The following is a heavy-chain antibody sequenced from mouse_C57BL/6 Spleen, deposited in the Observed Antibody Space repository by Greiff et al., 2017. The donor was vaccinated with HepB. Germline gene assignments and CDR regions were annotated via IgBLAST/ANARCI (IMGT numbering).Heavy chain of an antibody. CDR3: ARSGYYGSSYDYYAMDY. CDR2: INPSNGGT. V-gene: IGHV1-53*01. D-gene: IGHD1-1*01. J-gene: IGHJ4*01. CDR1: GYTFTSYW. Sequence: QVQLQQPGTELVKPGASVKLSCKASGYTFTSYWMHWVKQRPGQGLEWIGNINPSNGGTNYNEKFKSKATLTVDKSSSTAYMQLSSLTSEDSAVYDCARSGYYGSSYDYYAMDYWGQGTSVTVSS.